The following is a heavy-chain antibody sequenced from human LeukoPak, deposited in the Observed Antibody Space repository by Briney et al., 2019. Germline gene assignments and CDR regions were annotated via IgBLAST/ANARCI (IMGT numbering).Heavy chain of an antibody. Sequence: SETLSLTCAVYGGSFSGYYWSWIRQPPGKGLEWIGEINHSGSTKYNPSLKSRGTISVDTSKHQFSLKLSSVTAADTAVYYCARRLRITMVRGVMRSSSWFDPWGQGTLVTVSS. V-gene: IGHV4-34*01. CDR3: ARRLRITMVRGVMRSSSWFDP. J-gene: IGHJ5*02. D-gene: IGHD3-10*01. CDR1: GGSFSGYY. CDR2: INHSGST.